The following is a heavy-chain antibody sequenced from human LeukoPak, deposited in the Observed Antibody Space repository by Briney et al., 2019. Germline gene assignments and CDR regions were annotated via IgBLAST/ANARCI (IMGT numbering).Heavy chain of an antibody. V-gene: IGHV1-2*06. Sequence: ASVKVSCKASGYTFTGYYMHWVRQAPGQGLEWMGRINPNSGGTNYAQKFQGRVTMTRDTSISTAYMELSRLRSDDTAVYYCASSSWSTPYSYYYYGMDVWGQGTTVTVSS. CDR2: INPNSGGT. D-gene: IGHD6-13*01. CDR3: ASSSWSTPYSYYYYGMDV. CDR1: GYTFTGYY. J-gene: IGHJ6*02.